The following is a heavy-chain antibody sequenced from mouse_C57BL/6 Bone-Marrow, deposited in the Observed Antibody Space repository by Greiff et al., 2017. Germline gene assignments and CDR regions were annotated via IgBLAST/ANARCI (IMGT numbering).Heavy chain of an antibody. CDR2: ISSGGDYI. CDR1: GFTFSSYA. J-gene: IGHJ2*01. CDR3: TVYYDYDDYFDY. Sequence: EVKLVESGEGLVKPGGSLKLSCAASGFTFSSYAMSWVRQTPEKRLEWVAYISSGGDYIYYADTVKGRFTISRDNARNTLYLQMSSLKSEDTAMYYCTVYYDYDDYFDYWGQGTTLTVSS. D-gene: IGHD2-4*01. V-gene: IGHV5-9-1*02.